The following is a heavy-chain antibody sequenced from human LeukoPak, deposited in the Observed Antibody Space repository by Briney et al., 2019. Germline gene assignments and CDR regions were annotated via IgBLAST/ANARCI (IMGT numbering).Heavy chain of an antibody. V-gene: IGHV3-30*02. CDR3: VKNRVVFNWNYAYYFDY. CDR1: GFTFSSYA. CDR2: IRYDGSNK. Sequence: GGSLRLSCAASGFTFSSYAMHWVRQAPGKGLEWVTFIRYDGSNKYYADSVKGRFTISRDNSKNTLYLQMNSLRAEDTAVYYCVKNRVVFNWNYAYYFDYWGQGTLVTVSS. D-gene: IGHD1-7*01. J-gene: IGHJ4*02.